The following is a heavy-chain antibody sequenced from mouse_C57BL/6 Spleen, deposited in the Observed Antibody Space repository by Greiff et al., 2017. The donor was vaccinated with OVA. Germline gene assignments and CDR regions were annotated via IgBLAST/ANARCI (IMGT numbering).Heavy chain of an antibody. V-gene: IGHV2-6-1*01. CDR1: GFSLTSYG. CDR3: ARHGIYYGNYEAMDY. J-gene: IGHJ4*01. Sequence: VQGVESGPGLVAPSQSLSITCTVSGFSLTSYGVHWVRQPPGKGLEWLVVIWSDGSTTYNSALKSRLSISKDTSKSQVFLKMNSLQTDDTAMYYCARHGIYYGNYEAMDYWGQGTSVTVSS. CDR2: IWSDGST. D-gene: IGHD2-1*01.